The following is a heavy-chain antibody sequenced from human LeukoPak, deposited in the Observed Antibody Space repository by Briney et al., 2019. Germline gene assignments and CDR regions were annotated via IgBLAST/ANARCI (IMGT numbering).Heavy chain of an antibody. CDR2: IYYSGYT. Sequence: SETLSLTCSVSGGSISSSSYYWGWIRQPPGKGLEWIGSIYYSGYTYYNPSLESRVTISVDTSKNQFSLKLSSVTAADTAVYYCARDVLAAPGTFDYWGQGALVTVSS. CDR1: GGSISSSSYY. V-gene: IGHV4-39*02. J-gene: IGHJ4*02. CDR3: ARDVLAAPGTFDY. D-gene: IGHD6-13*01.